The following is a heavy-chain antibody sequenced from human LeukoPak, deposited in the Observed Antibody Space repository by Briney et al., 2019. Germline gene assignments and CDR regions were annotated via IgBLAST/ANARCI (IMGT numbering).Heavy chain of an antibody. CDR2: ISGSGGST. J-gene: IGHJ5*02. D-gene: IGHD6-13*01. V-gene: IGHV3-23*01. Sequence: PGGSLRLSCAASGFTFSSYAMSWVSQAPGKGLEWVSAISGSGGSTYYADSVKGRFTISRGNSKNTLYLQMNSLRAEDTAVYYCAKSPDSSSWYQMFDPWGQGTLVTVSS. CDR3: AKSPDSSSWYQMFDP. CDR1: GFTFSSYA.